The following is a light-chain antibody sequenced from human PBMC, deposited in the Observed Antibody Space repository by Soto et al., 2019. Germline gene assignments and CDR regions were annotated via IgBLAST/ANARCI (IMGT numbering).Light chain of an antibody. V-gene: IGKV3-20*01. CDR3: QQYVSSPPLT. Sequence: EFVLTQSPGKLSLSPGERATLSYRASQSISSSFLAWYQQKPGQAPRLLIYGASSRGTGIPDRFSGSGSGTDFTLTISGLEPEEFAVYYCQQYVSSPPLTFGGGTKVEIK. CDR1: QSISSSF. J-gene: IGKJ4*01. CDR2: GAS.